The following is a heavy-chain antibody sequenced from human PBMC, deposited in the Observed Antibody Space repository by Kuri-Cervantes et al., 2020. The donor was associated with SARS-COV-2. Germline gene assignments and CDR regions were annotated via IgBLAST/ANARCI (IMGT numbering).Heavy chain of an antibody. D-gene: IGHD2-2*01. CDR3: AREGGGYCSSSSCFSLDH. CDR2: ISISGSTK. CDR1: GFTFSTYA. Sequence: GGSLRLSCAVSGFTFSTYAVSWVRQAPGKGLEWISYISISGSTKYCADSVRGRFTISRDNVKNSLFLQMTSLRAEDTAVYYCAREGGGYCSSSSCFSLDHWGQGALVTVSS. V-gene: IGHV3-48*04. J-gene: IGHJ4*02.